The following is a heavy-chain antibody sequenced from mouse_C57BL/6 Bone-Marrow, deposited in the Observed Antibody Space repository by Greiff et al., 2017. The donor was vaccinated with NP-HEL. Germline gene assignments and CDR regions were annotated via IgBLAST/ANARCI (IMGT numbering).Heavy chain of an antibody. CDR2: IYPRDGST. D-gene: IGHD2-5*01. CDR1: GYTFTDHT. J-gene: IGHJ3*01. Sequence: QVQLPHSDAELVKPGASVKISCKVSGYTFTDHTIHWMKQRPEQGLEWIGYIYPRDGSTKYNEKFKGQATLTADKSSSTAYMQLNSLTSEDSAVYFCARRGDSNYVGWFAYWGQGTLVTVSA. CDR3: ARRGDSNYVGWFAY. V-gene: IGHV1-78*01.